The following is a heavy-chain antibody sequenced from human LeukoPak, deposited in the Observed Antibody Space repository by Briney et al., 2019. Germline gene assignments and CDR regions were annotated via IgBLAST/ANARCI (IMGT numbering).Heavy chain of an antibody. CDR2: INPNSGGT. CDR1: GSTFTGYY. J-gene: IGHJ3*02. CDR3: ERDRVLRYFDWLSTGAFDI. V-gene: IGHV1-2*04. D-gene: IGHD3-9*01. Sequence: ASVKLSCKASGSTFTGYYMHWVRQAPGQGLEWMGWINPNSGGTNYAQTFQGWGTITRDTSISTAYMELSRLRSDDTAVYYCERDRVLRYFDWLSTGAFDIWGQGTLVTVSS.